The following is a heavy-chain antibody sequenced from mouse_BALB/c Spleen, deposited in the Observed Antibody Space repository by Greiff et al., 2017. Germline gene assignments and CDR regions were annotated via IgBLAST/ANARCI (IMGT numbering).Heavy chain of an antibody. Sequence: QVQLQQPGAELVKPGASVKMSCKASGYTFTSYWMHWVKQRPGQGLEWIGTIDPSDSYTSYNQKFKGKATLTVDTSSSTAYMQLSSLTSEDSAVYYCTRSGDGYSYAMDYWGQGTSVTVSS. CDR1: GYTFTSYW. V-gene: IGHV1S127*01. D-gene: IGHD2-3*01. CDR3: TRSGDGYSYAMDY. CDR2: IDPSDSYT. J-gene: IGHJ4*01.